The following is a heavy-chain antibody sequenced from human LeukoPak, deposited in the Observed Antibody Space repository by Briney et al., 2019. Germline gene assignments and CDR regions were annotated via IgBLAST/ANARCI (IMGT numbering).Heavy chain of an antibody. CDR2: ISGSGGST. J-gene: IGHJ6*02. CDR3: AKRERRGYYYGMDV. D-gene: IGHD1-1*01. CDR1: GFTFSSYA. V-gene: IGHV3-23*01. Sequence: GGSLRLSCAASGFTFSSYAMSWVRQAPGKGLEWVSAISGSGGSTYYADSVKGRFTISRDNSKNTLYLQMNSLRAEDTAVHYCAKRERRGYYYGMDVWGQGTTVTVSS.